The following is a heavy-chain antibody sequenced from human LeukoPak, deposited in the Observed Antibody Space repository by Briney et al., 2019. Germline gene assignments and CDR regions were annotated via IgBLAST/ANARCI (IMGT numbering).Heavy chain of an antibody. Sequence: TSQTLSLTCTVSGGSISSGGYYWSWIRQPPGKGLEWIGYIYYSGSTYYNPSLKSRVTISVDTSKNQFSLKLSSVTAADTAVYYCARVVAVAGIGYWGQGTLVTVSS. CDR1: GGSISSGGYY. CDR2: IYYSGST. V-gene: IGHV4-30-4*08. J-gene: IGHJ4*02. D-gene: IGHD6-19*01. CDR3: ARVVAVAGIGY.